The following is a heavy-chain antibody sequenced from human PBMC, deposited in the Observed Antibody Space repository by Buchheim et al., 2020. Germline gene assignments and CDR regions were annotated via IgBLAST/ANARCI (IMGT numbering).Heavy chain of an antibody. CDR3: ARDRYFDY. V-gene: IGHV4-59*01. CDR2: IYYSGST. J-gene: IGHJ4*02. CDR1: GGSLSNSY. Sequence: QVQLQESGPGLVKPSETLSLTCTVSGGSLSNSYWSWIRQPPGRGLEWIGYIYYSGSTNYNPSLKSRVTISLDTSKNQFSLQLSSVTAADTAVYYCARDRYFDYWGQGTL.